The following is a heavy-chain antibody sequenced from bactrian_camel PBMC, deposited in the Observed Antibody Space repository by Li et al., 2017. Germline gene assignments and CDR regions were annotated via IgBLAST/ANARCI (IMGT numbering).Heavy chain of an antibody. CDR3: AADYGGTDYGGSTFPAHPVFCTSRVEY. V-gene: IGHV3S1*01. J-gene: IGHJ4*01. CDR2: IDDAGST. Sequence: HVQLVESGGGSVQAGGSLTLSCTASGYTYSSYCMGWFRQAPGKEREGVVAIDDAGSTNYADSVKGRFTISADNAKNTLYLQMNSLKPEDTAMYYCAADYGGTDYGGSTFPAHPVFCTSRVEYWGQGTQVTVS. CDR1: GYTYSSYC. D-gene: IGHD6*01.